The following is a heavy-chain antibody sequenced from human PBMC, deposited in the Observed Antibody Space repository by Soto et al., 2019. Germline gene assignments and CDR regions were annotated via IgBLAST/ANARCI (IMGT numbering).Heavy chain of an antibody. Sequence: QLQLRESGSGLVKPSQTLSLTCTVSGAPITSDAYSWSWIRQPPGKGLEWIGFIYQSGSTHYNPSLKSRVTISVDRSKNHFSLQLTSLTAADTAVYYCARDMSGCSSSDCYLSGWFDPWGPGTLVTVSS. CDR3: ARDMSGCSSSDCYLSGWFDP. V-gene: IGHV4-30-2*01. CDR2: IYQSGST. D-gene: IGHD2-21*02. J-gene: IGHJ5*02. CDR1: GAPITSDAYS.